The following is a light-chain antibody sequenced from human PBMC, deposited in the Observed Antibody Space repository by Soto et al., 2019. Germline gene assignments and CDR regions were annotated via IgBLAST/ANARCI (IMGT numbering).Light chain of an antibody. J-gene: IGKJ2*01. CDR1: QSVSSN. CDR3: KQYNNWPPKQYT. CDR2: GAS. V-gene: IGKV3-15*01. Sequence: EIVMTQSPATLSVSPGERATLSCRASQSVSSNLAWYQHKPGQAPRLLIYGASTRATGIPARFSASGSGTEFSLTNSSLQSEDFAVYYCKQYNNWPPKQYTFGKGNKLEIK.